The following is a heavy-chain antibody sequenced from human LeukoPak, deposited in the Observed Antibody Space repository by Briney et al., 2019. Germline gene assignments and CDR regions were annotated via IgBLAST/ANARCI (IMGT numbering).Heavy chain of an antibody. J-gene: IGHJ3*02. V-gene: IGHV3-33*06. CDR2: IWYDGSNK. CDR3: AKDYDAFDI. CDR1: GFTFSSYG. Sequence: GGALRLSCAASGFTFSSYGMHWVRQAPGKGLEWVAVIWYDGSNKYYADSVKGRFTISRDNSKNTLYLQMNSLRAEDTAVYYCAKDYDAFDIWGQGTMVTVSS.